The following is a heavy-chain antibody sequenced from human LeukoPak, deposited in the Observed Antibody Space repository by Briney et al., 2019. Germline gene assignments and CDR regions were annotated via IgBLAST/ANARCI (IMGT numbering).Heavy chain of an antibody. CDR1: GGSISSGSYY. Sequence: SETLSLTCTVSGGSISSGSYYWSWIRQPAGKGLEWIGRIYTSGSTNYNPSLKSRVTISVDTSKNQFSLKLSSVTAADTAVYYCARGWASNGFDYWGQGTPVTVSS. CDR2: IYTSGST. D-gene: IGHD2-2*01. CDR3: ARGWASNGFDY. V-gene: IGHV4-61*02. J-gene: IGHJ4*02.